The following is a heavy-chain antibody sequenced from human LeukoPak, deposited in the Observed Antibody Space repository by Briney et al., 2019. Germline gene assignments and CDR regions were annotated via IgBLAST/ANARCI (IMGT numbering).Heavy chain of an antibody. J-gene: IGHJ4*02. CDR2: IYYSGSA. V-gene: IGHV4-59*01. D-gene: IGHD6-13*01. Sequence: PSETLSLTCTVSGGSLSSYYWSWIRQPPGKGLEWIGYIYYSGSAKYNPSPKSRVTISVDTSKNQFSLKLSSVTAGDTAVYYCARAPGIAAAGTHFDFWGQGTLVTVSS. CDR1: GGSLSSYY. CDR3: ARAPGIAAAGTHFDF.